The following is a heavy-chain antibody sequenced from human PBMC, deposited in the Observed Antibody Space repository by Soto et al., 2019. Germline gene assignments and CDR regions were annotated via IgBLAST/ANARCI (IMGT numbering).Heavy chain of an antibody. CDR1: GFTFDDYA. V-gene: IGHV3-9*01. D-gene: IGHD6-19*01. Sequence: EVQLVESGGGLVQPGKSLRLSCAASGFTFDDYAMHWVRQVPGKGLEWVSGLSWNSGTIDYADSVKGRFTISRDNAKNSLHLQMNSLKPEDTAFYDWAKAASSGWYYSLDYWGQGTLVTVSS. CDR3: AKAASSGWYYSLDY. CDR2: LSWNSGTI. J-gene: IGHJ4*02.